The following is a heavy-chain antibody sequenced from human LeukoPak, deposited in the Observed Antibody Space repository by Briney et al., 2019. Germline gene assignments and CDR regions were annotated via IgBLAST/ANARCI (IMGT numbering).Heavy chain of an antibody. J-gene: IGHJ4*02. D-gene: IGHD5/OR15-5a*01. CDR1: VGSLDSYY. CDR2: IYYTGST. CDR3: ARVYESAEYYFDY. Sequence: PSETLSLTCPVSVGSLDSYYWSWIRQPPGKGLEGVGYIYYTGSTEYNPSLKSRGTILLDTSKNQFSLKLTSVTAADTAVYYCARVYESAEYYFDYWGQGNLVSVS. V-gene: IGHV4-59*01.